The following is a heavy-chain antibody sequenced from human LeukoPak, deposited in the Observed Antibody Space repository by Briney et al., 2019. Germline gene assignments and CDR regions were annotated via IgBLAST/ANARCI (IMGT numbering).Heavy chain of an antibody. D-gene: IGHD6-19*01. CDR2: IIPIFGTA. CDR3: ASSLVFSSGWSYYYYGMDV. V-gene: IGHV1-69*05. J-gene: IGHJ6*02. Sequence: GASVKVSCKASGGTFSSYAISWVRQAPGQGLEWMGGIIPIFGTANYAQKFQGRVTITTDESTSTAYMELSSLRSEDTAVYYCASSLVFSSGWSYYYYGMDVWGQGTTVTVSS. CDR1: GGTFSSYA.